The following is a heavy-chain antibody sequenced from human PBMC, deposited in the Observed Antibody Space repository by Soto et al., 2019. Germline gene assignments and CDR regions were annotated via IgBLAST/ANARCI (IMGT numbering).Heavy chain of an antibody. CDR2: ISAYNGNT. Sequence: QVQLVQSGAEVKKPGASVKVSCKASGYTFTSYGISWVRQAPGQGLEWMGWISAYNGNTNYAQKHQGRVTMTTDTSTSTAYMELRSLISDDTAVYYCARDIVVVPAAPNRFDPWGQGTLVTVSS. V-gene: IGHV1-18*01. CDR1: GYTFTSYG. D-gene: IGHD2-2*01. CDR3: ARDIVVVPAAPNRFDP. J-gene: IGHJ5*02.